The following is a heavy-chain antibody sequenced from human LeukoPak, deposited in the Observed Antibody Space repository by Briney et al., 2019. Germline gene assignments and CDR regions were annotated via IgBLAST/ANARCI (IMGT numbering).Heavy chain of an antibody. D-gene: IGHD6-6*01. CDR3: ARGGLYYSSSSFWFDP. CDR1: GGSFSGYY. J-gene: IGHJ5*02. CDR2: INHSGST. Sequence: SETLSLTCAVYGGSFSGYYWSWIRQPPGKGLEWIGEINHSGSTNYNPSLKSRVTISVDTSKNQFSLKLSSVTAADTAVYYCARGGLYYSSSSFWFDPWGQGTLVTVSS. V-gene: IGHV4-34*01.